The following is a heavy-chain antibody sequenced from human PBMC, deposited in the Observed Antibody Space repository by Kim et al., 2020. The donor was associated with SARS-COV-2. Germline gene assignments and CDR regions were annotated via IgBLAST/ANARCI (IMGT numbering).Heavy chain of an antibody. CDR3: ARDDFQNYYDSSEWDY. J-gene: IGHJ4*02. D-gene: IGHD3-22*01. CDR1: GGSISSSSYY. CDR2: IYYSGST. V-gene: IGHV4-39*07. Sequence: SETLSLTCTVSGGSISSSSYYWGWIRQPPGKGLEWIGSIYYSGSTYYNPSLKSRVTISVDTSKNQFSLKLSSVTAADTAVYYCARDDFQNYYDSSEWDYWGQGTLVTVSS.